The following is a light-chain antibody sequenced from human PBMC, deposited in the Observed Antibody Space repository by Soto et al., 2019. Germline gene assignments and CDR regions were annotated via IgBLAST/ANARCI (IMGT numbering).Light chain of an antibody. CDR3: QQYGSSPPLT. Sequence: EIVLTQSPGTLSLSPGARATLSCRASQSVSSSYLAWYPQKPGQAPRLLIYGASSRATGIPDRFGGSGSGTDFTLTISRLEPEDFAVYYCQQYGSSPPLTFGGGTKVDIK. V-gene: IGKV3-20*01. CDR1: QSVSSSY. CDR2: GAS. J-gene: IGKJ4*02.